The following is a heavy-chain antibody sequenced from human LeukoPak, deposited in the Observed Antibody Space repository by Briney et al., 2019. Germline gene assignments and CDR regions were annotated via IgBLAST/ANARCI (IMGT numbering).Heavy chain of an antibody. CDR2: IYSGGST. Sequence: GGSLRLSCTASGFTFSSYAMNWVRQAPGKGLEWVSVIYSGGSTYYADSVKGRFTISRDNSKNTLYLQMNSLRAEDTAVYYCARTYYYDSSGPDWGQGTLVTVSS. CDR1: GFTFSSYA. CDR3: ARTYYYDSSGPD. V-gene: IGHV3-23*03. D-gene: IGHD3-22*01. J-gene: IGHJ4*02.